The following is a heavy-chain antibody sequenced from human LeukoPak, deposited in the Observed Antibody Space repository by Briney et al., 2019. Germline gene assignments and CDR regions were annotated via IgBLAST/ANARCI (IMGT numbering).Heavy chain of an antibody. CDR1: GGSFSGYY. CDR3: ARGFSRGWPYYYGMDV. D-gene: IGHD6-19*01. Sequence: PSETLSLTCAVYGGSFSGYYWSWIRQPPGKGLEWIGEINHSGSTNYNPSLKSRVTISVDTSKNQFSLKLSSVTAADTAVSYCARGFSRGWPYYYGMDVWGQGTTVTVSS. CDR2: INHSGST. V-gene: IGHV4-34*01. J-gene: IGHJ6*02.